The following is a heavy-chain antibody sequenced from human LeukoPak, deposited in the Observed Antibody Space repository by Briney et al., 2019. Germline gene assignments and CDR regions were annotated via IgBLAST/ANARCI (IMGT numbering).Heavy chain of an antibody. J-gene: IGHJ6*03. CDR3: ARADFWSVAVSGYYYYMDV. D-gene: IGHD3-3*01. V-gene: IGHV1-69*01. Sequence: SVKVSCKASGGTFSSYAISWVRQAPGQGLEWMGGIIPIFGTANYAQKFQGRVTITADESTSTAYMELSSLRSDDTAVYYCARADFWSVAVSGYYYYMDVWGKGTTVTVSS. CDR1: GGTFSSYA. CDR2: IIPIFGTA.